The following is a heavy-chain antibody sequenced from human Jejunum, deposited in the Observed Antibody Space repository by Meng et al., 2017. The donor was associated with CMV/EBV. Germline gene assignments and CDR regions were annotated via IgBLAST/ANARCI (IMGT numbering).Heavy chain of an antibody. D-gene: IGHD3-22*01. Sequence: QVHLQESGQGMGRPSEPLSLTCTVSVDSISNYFWSWIRQPAGKKLEWIGRISPSGNINYIPSLKGRVTMSLDTSNNQIFLNLTSVTAADTALYYCARDESRGYYYFDYWGQGILVTVSS. CDR2: ISPSGNI. CDR1: VDSISNYF. J-gene: IGHJ4*02. V-gene: IGHV4-4*07. CDR3: ARDESRGYYYFDY.